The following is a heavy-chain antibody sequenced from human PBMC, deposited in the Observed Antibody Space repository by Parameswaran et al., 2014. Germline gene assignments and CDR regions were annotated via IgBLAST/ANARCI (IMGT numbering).Heavy chain of an antibody. CDR2: IYSSGST. V-gene: IGHV4-38-2*02. J-gene: IGHJ3*02. D-gene: IGHD6-19*01. CDR1: GYSISSSSY. CDR3: ARDVLVDYSSGSLDAFDI. Sequence: SETLSLTCSVSGYSISSSSYWGWIRQPPGKGLEWIATIYSSGSTYHNLSLKSRVTISVDTPKNQFSLKLTSVTAADTAVYYCARDVLVDYSSGSLDAFDIWGQGTMVTVSS.